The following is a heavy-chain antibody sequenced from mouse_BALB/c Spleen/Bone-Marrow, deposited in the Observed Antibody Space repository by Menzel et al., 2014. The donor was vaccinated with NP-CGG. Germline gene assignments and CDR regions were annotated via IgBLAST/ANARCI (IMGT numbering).Heavy chain of an antibody. D-gene: IGHD1-1*01. J-gene: IGHJ1*01. Sequence: EVQLQQSGPELVKPGASVKISCKASGYSFTGYYMHWVKQSHVKSLEWIGRINPYNGATSYNQNFKDKASLTVDKSSSTAYMELHSLTPEDSAVYYCARRNYGSSYWYSDVWGAGTTVTVSS. CDR3: ARRNYGSSYWYSDV. CDR2: INPYNGAT. CDR1: GYSFTGYY. V-gene: IGHV1-31*01.